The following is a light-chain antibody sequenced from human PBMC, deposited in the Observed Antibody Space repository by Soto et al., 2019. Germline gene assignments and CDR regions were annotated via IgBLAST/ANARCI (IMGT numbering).Light chain of an antibody. CDR1: QSISSW. Sequence: DIQMTQSPSTLSASVGDRVTITCRASQSISSWLAWYQRKPGKAPKLLIYKASNLESGVPSRFSGSGSWTEFSLTIRALQPEDFATYYCLQLNRYPLTFGGGTKV. J-gene: IGKJ4*01. CDR2: KAS. V-gene: IGKV1-5*03. CDR3: LQLNRYPLT.